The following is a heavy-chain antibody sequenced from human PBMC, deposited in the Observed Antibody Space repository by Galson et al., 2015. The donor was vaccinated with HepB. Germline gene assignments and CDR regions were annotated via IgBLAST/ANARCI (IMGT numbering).Heavy chain of an antibody. J-gene: IGHJ6*02. CDR2: FDPEEGET. Sequence: SVKVSCKVSGSTLSELLMHWVRQAPGKGLEWMGGFDPEEGETIYAQKFQGRITMTEDTSTDTAYMELSSLRSVDTAVYYCATLKGLSYGMDVWGQGTTVTVSS. CDR1: GSTLSELL. CDR3: ATLKGLSYGMDV. V-gene: IGHV1-24*01. D-gene: IGHD2/OR15-2a*01.